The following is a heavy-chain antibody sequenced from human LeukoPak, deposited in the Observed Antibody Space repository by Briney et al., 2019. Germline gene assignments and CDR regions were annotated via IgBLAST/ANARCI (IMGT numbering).Heavy chain of an antibody. CDR3: ARGRCSSTSCYPIWFDP. J-gene: IGHJ5*02. CDR2: TRNKANSYTT. V-gene: IGHV3-72*01. CDR1: GFTFSDHY. Sequence: PGGSLRLSCAASGFTFSDHYMDWVRQAPGKGLEWVGRTRNKANSYTTEYAASVKGRFTISRDDSKNSLYLQVNSLKTEDTAVYYCARGRCSSTSCYPIWFDPWGQGTLVTVSS. D-gene: IGHD2-2*01.